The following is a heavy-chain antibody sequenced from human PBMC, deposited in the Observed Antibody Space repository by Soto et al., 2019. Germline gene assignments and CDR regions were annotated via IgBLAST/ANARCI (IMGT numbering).Heavy chain of an antibody. J-gene: IGHJ4*02. V-gene: IGHV1-18*01. CDR3: VVAAQPYYFDY. CDR1: GYTFDNQG. CDR2: VSAYDGNK. D-gene: IGHD2-15*01. Sequence: ASVKVSCKATGYTFDNQGITWVRQAPGQGLEWMGWVSAYDGNKKYAQNFHGRLTLTTDTSTSTAYMELRSLRSDDTAVYYCVVAAQPYYFDYWGQGTLVTVSS.